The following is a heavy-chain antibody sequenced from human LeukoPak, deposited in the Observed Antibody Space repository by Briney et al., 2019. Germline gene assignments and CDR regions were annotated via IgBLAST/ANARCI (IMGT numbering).Heavy chain of an antibody. Sequence: PGGSLRLSCAASGFTFTIYGIHCVRQAPGKGLEWVAVIWYDGSKTYYADSVKGRFTISRDTSTNTLYLQMNGLRAEDTAVYYCARSLERGYSGSGNYYMNNWFDPWGQGTLVTVSS. CDR1: GFTFTIYG. D-gene: IGHD3-10*01. CDR3: ARSLERGYSGSGNYYMNNWFDP. CDR2: IWYDGSKT. J-gene: IGHJ5*02. V-gene: IGHV3-33*01.